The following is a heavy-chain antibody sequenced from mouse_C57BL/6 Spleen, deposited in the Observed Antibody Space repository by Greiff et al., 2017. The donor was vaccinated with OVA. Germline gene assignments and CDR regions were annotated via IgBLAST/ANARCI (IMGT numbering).Heavy chain of an antibody. D-gene: IGHD3-3*01. CDR1: GYTFTSYW. V-gene: IGHV1-74*01. CDR2: IHPSDSDT. Sequence: VQLQQPGAELVKPGASVKVSCKASGYTFTSYWMHWVKQRPGQGLEWIVRIHPSDSDTNYNQKFKGKATLTVDKSSSTAYMQLSSLTSEDSAVYYCAIGLGYWYFDVWGTGTTVTVSS. J-gene: IGHJ1*03. CDR3: AIGLGYWYFDV.